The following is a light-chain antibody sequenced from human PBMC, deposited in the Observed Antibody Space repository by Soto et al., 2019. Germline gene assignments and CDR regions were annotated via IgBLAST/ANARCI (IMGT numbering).Light chain of an antibody. CDR2: DVS. CDR1: SSDIGDYNY. V-gene: IGLV2-14*03. J-gene: IGLJ1*01. Sequence: QSALTQPASVSGSPGQSITISCTGTSSDIGDYNYVSWYQHHPGKAPQLIIYDVSSRPSGVYNSFSASKSGNTASLTISGLQTEDEADYYCSSYTTRNTEVFGSGTKVTVL. CDR3: SSYTTRNTEV.